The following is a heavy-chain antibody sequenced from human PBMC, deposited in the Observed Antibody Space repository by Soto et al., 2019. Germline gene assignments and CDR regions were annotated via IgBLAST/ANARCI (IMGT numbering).Heavy chain of an antibody. CDR3: AKDLIRGDGYEDPDY. V-gene: IGHV3-23*01. CDR2: IYAAGGGK. CDR1: GFVFSNYA. Sequence: GGSLRLSCAASGFVFSNYAMFWFRQAPGRGLEWVSTIYAAGGGKYYAGSVRGRFTVSRDNSRDTLVLQMDSLRVEDTAIYFCAKDLIRGDGYEDPDYWAREPWSPSPQ. J-gene: IGHJ4*02. D-gene: IGHD3-10*01.